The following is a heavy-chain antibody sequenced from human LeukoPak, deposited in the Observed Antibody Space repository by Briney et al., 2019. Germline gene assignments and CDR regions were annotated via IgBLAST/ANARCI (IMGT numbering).Heavy chain of an antibody. CDR3: VRKNRDFNAAFDI. CDR1: GFTVSNNY. D-gene: IGHD1-14*01. V-gene: IGHV3-53*01. Sequence: GSLRLSCTASGFTVSNNYMSWVRQAPGKGLEWISISYSDTNTNYADSVKGRFTISRDTSQNTLSLQMNSLRAEDTAVYYCVRKNRDFNAAFDIWGQGTVVTVSS. CDR2: SYSDTNT. J-gene: IGHJ3*02.